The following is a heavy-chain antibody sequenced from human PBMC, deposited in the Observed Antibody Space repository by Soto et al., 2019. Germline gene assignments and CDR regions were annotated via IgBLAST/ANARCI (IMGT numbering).Heavy chain of an antibody. CDR1: GFTVSSHA. D-gene: IGHD3-22*01. Sequence: PGGSLRLSCEGSGFTVSSHAMTWIRQAPGKGPEWVSTVTADGGTYYADSVKGRFAMSRDTSENTLYLQMNSLRAVDTAVYYCAKVGDYYESFDYWYFDFWGRGTQVTVS. J-gene: IGHJ2*01. CDR2: VTADGGT. CDR3: AKVGDYYESFDYWYFDF. V-gene: IGHV3-23*01.